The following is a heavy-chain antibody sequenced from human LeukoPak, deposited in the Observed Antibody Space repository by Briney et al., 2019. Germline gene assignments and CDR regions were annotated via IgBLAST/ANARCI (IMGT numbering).Heavy chain of an antibody. D-gene: IGHD2-15*01. Sequence: PGRSLRLSCTASRFTFGDHAMSWVRQAPGKGLEWVGFIRSKAYGGTTEYAASVKGRFTISRDDSKSIVYLQMNSLKTEDTAVYYCTRATGYCSGGSCYSCYYYYGMDVWGKGTTVTVSS. J-gene: IGHJ6*04. CDR2: IRSKAYGGTT. V-gene: IGHV3-49*04. CDR1: RFTFGDHA. CDR3: TRATGYCSGGSCYSCYYYYGMDV.